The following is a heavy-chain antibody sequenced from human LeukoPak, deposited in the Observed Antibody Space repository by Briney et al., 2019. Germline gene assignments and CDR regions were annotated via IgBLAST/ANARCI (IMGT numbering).Heavy chain of an antibody. CDR2: IYYSGST. Sequence: SETLSLTCTVSGGSISSSSYYWGWIRQPPGKGLEWIGSIYYSGSTYYNTSLKSRVTISVDSSKNQFSLKLSSVTTADTAVYYCANFGVDIRWGQGTLVTVSS. CDR1: GGSISSSSYY. J-gene: IGHJ4*02. D-gene: IGHD3-3*01. V-gene: IGHV4-39*01. CDR3: ANFGVDIR.